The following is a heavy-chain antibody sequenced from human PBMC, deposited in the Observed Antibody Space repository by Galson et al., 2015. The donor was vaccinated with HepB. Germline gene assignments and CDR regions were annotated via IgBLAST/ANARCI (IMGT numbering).Heavy chain of an antibody. V-gene: IGHV3-64D*06. Sequence: SLRLFCAASGFTFSSYAMHWVRQAPGKGLEYVSTISNKGGSTHYADSVKGRFTVSRDNSKNTLYLHMSSVRGEDTAVYYCVKGITIFGVDYFDYWGQGTLVIVSS. D-gene: IGHD3-3*01. CDR1: GFTFSSYA. CDR3: VKGITIFGVDYFDY. J-gene: IGHJ4*02. CDR2: ISNKGGST.